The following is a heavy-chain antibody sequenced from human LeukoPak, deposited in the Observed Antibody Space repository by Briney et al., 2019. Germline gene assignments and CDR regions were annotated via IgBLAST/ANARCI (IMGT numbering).Heavy chain of an antibody. D-gene: IGHD1-26*01. CDR3: ARGRTNQWELLLVY. CDR1: GYTFTGYD. V-gene: IGHV1-8*01. Sequence: ASVKVACKASGYTFTGYDINWVRQATGQGLEWMGWMNPNSGNTGYAQKFQGRVTMTRNTSISTAYMELSSLRSEDTAVYYCARGRTNQWELLLVYWGQGTLATVSS. CDR2: MNPNSGNT. J-gene: IGHJ4*02.